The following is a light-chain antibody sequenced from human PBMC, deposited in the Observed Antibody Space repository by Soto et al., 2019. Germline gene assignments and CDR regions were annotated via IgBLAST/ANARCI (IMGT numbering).Light chain of an antibody. CDR3: QQRSNW. Sequence: EIVMTQSPATLSVSPGERATLSCRASQSFSSNLAWYQQKPGQXXRLLIYDASNSATGIPTRFSGSGSGTVFTLTISSLEPADVAVYYCQQRSNWFGQGTRLEIK. V-gene: IGKV3-11*01. J-gene: IGKJ5*01. CDR2: DAS. CDR1: QSFSSN.